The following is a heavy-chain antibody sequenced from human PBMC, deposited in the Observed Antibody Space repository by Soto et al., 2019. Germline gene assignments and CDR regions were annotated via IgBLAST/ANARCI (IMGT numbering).Heavy chain of an antibody. D-gene: IGHD3-3*01. V-gene: IGHV1-18*01. CDR1: GYTFTSYG. J-gene: IGHJ6*03. CDR3: ARVNFDFWSGPTGMDV. Sequence: EASVKVSCKASGYTFTSYGISWVRQAPGQGLEWMGWISAYNGNTNYAQKLQGRVTMTTDTSTSTAYMELRSLRSDDTAVYYCARVNFDFWSGPTGMDVWGKGTTVTVSS. CDR2: ISAYNGNT.